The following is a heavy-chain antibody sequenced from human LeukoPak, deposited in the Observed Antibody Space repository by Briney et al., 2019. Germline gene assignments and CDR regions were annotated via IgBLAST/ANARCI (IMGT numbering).Heavy chain of an antibody. V-gene: IGHV4-38-2*02. J-gene: IGHJ6*03. CDR2: IYHGGST. CDR3: ARHKDYYYSYMDV. Sequence: SETLSLTCTVSNFSISSGYYWGWIRQSPGKGLEWIGRIYHGGSTYYNPSLKSRVTISVDTSKNQFSLKLSSVTAADTAVYYCARHKDYYYSYMDVWGKGTTVTISS. CDR1: NFSISSGYY.